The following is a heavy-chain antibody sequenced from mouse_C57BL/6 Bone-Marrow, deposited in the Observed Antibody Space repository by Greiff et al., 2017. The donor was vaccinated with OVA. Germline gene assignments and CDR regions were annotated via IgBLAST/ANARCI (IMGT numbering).Heavy chain of an antibody. D-gene: IGHD1-1*01. J-gene: IGHJ1*03. V-gene: IGHV1-81*01. CDR3: ARRGSTTVVAHWYFDV. CDR1: GYTFTSYG. Sequence: QVQLKESGAELARPGASVKLSCKASGYTFTSYGISWVKQRTGQGLEWIGEIYPRSGNTYYNEKFKGKATLTADKSSSTAYMELRSLTSEDSAVYFCARRGSTTVVAHWYFDVWGTGTTVTVSS. CDR2: IYPRSGNT.